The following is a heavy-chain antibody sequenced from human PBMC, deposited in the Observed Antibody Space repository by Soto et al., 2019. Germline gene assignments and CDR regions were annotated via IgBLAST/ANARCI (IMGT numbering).Heavy chain of an antibody. CDR2: ISYDGSNK. J-gene: IGHJ6*02. V-gene: IGHV3-30-3*01. CDR3: ARGKAARPWYYGMDV. CDR1: GFTFSSYA. D-gene: IGHD6-6*01. Sequence: VQLVESGGGLVKPGGSLRLSCAASGFTFSSYAMHWVRQAPGKGLEWVAVISYDGSNKYYADSVKGRFTISRDNSKNTLYLQMNSLRAEDTAVYYCARGKAARPWYYGMDVWGQGTTVTVSS.